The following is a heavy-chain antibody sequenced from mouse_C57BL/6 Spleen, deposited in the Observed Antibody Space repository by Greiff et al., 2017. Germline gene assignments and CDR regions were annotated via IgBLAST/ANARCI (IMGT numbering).Heavy chain of an antibody. Sequence: EVNVVESGGGLVKPGGSLKLSCAASGFTFSDYGMHWVRQAPEKGLEWVAYISSGSSTIYYADTVKGRFTISRDNAKNTLFLQMTSLRSEDTAMYYCAREDYGSSYWYFDVWGTGTTVTVSS. D-gene: IGHD1-1*01. J-gene: IGHJ1*03. CDR2: ISSGSSTI. CDR3: AREDYGSSYWYFDV. V-gene: IGHV5-17*01. CDR1: GFTFSDYG.